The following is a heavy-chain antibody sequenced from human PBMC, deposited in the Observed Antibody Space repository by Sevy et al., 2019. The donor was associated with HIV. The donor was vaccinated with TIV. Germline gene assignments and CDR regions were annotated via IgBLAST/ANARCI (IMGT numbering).Heavy chain of an antibody. CDR3: ARTSRGIVVVPAAQHYYGMDV. Sequence: ASVKVSCKASGYTFISYGMNWVRQAPGQGLEWMGWINTNTGNPTYAQGFTGRFVFSLDTSINTAYLQISSLKAEDSAVYYCARTSRGIVVVPAAQHYYGMDVWGPGTTVTVSS. CDR2: INTNTGNP. D-gene: IGHD2-2*01. J-gene: IGHJ6*02. V-gene: IGHV7-4-1*02. CDR1: GYTFISYG.